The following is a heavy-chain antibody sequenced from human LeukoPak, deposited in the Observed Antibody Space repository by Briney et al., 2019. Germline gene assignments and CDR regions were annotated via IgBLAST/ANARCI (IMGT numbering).Heavy chain of an antibody. Sequence: SETLSLTCAVSGGSISSSNWWSWVRQPPGKGLEWIGEIYHSGSTNYNPSLKSRVTISVDKSKNQFSLKLSSVTAADTAVYYCARVTMIVVVRYFDAFDIWGQGTMVTVSA. CDR2: IYHSGST. D-gene: IGHD3-22*01. CDR3: ARVTMIVVVRYFDAFDI. CDR1: GGSISSSNW. V-gene: IGHV4-4*02. J-gene: IGHJ3*02.